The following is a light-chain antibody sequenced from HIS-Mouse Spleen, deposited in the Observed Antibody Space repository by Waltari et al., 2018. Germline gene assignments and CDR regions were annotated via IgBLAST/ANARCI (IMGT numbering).Light chain of an antibody. CDR2: AAS. CDR1: QGISSY. J-gene: IGKJ1*01. CDR3: QQLNSYPPT. V-gene: IGKV1-9*01. Sequence: DTQLTQSPSFLSASLGDRVTLTFRASQGISSYLAWYQQKPGKAPKLLIYAASTLQSGVPSRFSGSGSGTEFTLTISSLQPEDFATYYCQQLNSYPPTFGQGTKVEIK.